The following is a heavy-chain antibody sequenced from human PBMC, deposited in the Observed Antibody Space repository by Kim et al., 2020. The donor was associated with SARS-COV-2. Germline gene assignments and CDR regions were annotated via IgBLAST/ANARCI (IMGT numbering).Heavy chain of an antibody. J-gene: IGHJ3*01. CDR3: TTATIPSAGAFDV. D-gene: IGHD3-3*01. CDR1: GFTFTNAW. CDR2: IKSKSDGGTI. V-gene: IGHV3-15*05. Sequence: GGSLRLSCAASGFTFTNAWMSWVRQAPGKGLEWVGRIKSKSDGGTIDYAAPVKGRFTISRDDSKTTLYLQMNSLKTEDTAMYYGTTATIPSAGAFDVWG.